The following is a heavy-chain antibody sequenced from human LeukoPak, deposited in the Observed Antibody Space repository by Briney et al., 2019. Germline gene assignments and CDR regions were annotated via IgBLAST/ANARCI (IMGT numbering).Heavy chain of an antibody. CDR1: GFTFSYYE. CDR2: ISNSGATI. D-gene: IGHD6-13*01. J-gene: IGHJ4*02. V-gene: IGHV3-48*03. Sequence: PGGSLRLSCAASGFTFSYYEMNWVRQAPGKGLEWVSYISNSGATIYYADSVKGRFTISRDNAKSSLFLQMNSLRAEDTGVYYCARATSSSSGHSYWGQGTLVTVSS. CDR3: ARATSSSSGHSY.